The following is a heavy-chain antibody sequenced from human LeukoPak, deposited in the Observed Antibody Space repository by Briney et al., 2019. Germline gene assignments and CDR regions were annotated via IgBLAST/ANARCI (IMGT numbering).Heavy chain of an antibody. J-gene: IGHJ4*02. D-gene: IGHD3-22*01. V-gene: IGHV3-23*01. CDR3: VYPIGVVVITGN. CDR1: GFTFSSYA. CDR2: ISGSGGST. Sequence: PGGSLRLSCAASGFTFSSYAMSWVRQAPGKGLEWDSAISGSGGSTYYADSVKGRFTISRDNSKNTLYLQMNSLRAEDTAVYYCVYPIGVVVITGNWGQGTLVTVSS.